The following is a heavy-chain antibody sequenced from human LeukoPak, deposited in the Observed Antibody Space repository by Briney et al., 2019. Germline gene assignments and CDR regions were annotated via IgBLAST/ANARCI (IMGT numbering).Heavy chain of an antibody. D-gene: IGHD3-3*01. CDR3: TSLHYDFWSGFETYFDY. CDR1: GFTFTNAW. Sequence: PGGSLRLSCTASGFTFTNAWMSWVRQAPGKGLEWVGRIKSKTDGGTTDYAAPVKGRFTISRDDSKNTMYLQMNSLKTEDTAVYYCTSLHYDFWSGFETYFDYWGQGTLVTVSS. CDR2: IKSKTDGGTT. J-gene: IGHJ4*02. V-gene: IGHV3-15*01.